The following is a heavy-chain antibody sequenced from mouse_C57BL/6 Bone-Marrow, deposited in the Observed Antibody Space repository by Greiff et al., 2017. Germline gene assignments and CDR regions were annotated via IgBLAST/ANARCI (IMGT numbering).Heavy chain of an antibody. CDR2: IDPSDSYT. CDR3: ARKEEIYYYGTGAMDY. J-gene: IGHJ4*01. Sequence: VQLQQPGAELVMPGASVKLSCKASGYTFTSYWMHWVKQRPGQGLEWIGEIDPSDSYTNYNQKFKGKSTLTEDKSSSTAYMQLSSLTSEDSAVYYCARKEEIYYYGTGAMDYWGQGTSVTVSS. CDR1: GYTFTSYW. D-gene: IGHD1-1*01. V-gene: IGHV1-69*01.